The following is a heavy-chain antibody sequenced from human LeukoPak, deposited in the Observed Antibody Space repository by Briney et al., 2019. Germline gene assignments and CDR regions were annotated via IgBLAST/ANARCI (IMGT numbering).Heavy chain of an antibody. CDR3: ARSRLNDY. CDR1: GFTLSSNE. Sequence: WGAPRISFAAPGFTLSSNEKKLVRQAPGKGLEWVSYISSSGSIIHYADSLKGRFTISRDNAKNSLYLQMNSLRAEDTAVYYCARSRLNDYWGQGTLVTVSS. V-gene: IGHV3-48*03. D-gene: IGHD3-22*01. J-gene: IGHJ4*02. CDR2: ISSSGSII.